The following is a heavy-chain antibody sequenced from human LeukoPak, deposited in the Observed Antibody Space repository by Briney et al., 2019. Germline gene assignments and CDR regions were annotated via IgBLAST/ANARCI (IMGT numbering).Heavy chain of an antibody. Sequence: GASVKVSCKASGYTFTSYYMHWVRQAPGQGLEWMGIISPSGGSTSYAQKFQGRVTMTRDTSTSTAYMELSSLRSEDTAVYYCAGLTTGSGCYYYYYMDVWGKGTTVTVSS. CDR2: ISPSGGST. J-gene: IGHJ6*03. CDR1: GYTFTSYY. CDR3: AGLTTGSGCYYYYYMDV. D-gene: IGHD3-22*01. V-gene: IGHV1-46*01.